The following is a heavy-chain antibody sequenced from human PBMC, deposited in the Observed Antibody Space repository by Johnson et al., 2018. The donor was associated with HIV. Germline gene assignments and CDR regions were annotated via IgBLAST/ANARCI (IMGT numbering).Heavy chain of an antibody. V-gene: IGHV3-30*04. J-gene: IGHJ3*02. CDR1: GFTFSSYA. D-gene: IGHD3-3*01. CDR2: ISYDGSNK. Sequence: VQLVESGGGVVQPGRSLRLSCAASGFTFSSYAMHWVRQAPGKGLEWVAVISYDGSNKYYADSVKGRFTISRDNSKNTLYLQMNSLRAGDTAVYYCARGGSRITIFGVDINLGAFDIWGQGTMVIVSS. CDR3: ARGGSRITIFGVDINLGAFDI.